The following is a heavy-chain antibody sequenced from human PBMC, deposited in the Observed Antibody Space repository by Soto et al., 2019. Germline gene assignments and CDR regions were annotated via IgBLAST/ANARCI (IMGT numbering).Heavy chain of an antibody. D-gene: IGHD3-9*01. V-gene: IGHV1-69*13. CDR1: GGTFSSYA. CDR2: IIPIFGTA. Sequence: SVKVSCKASGGTFSSYAISWVRQAPGQGLEWMGGIIPIFGTANYAQKFQGRVTITADESTSTAYMELSSLRSEDTAVYYCARVHHDILTGYYGPLDYWGQGTLVTVSS. CDR3: ARVHHDILTGYYGPLDY. J-gene: IGHJ4*02.